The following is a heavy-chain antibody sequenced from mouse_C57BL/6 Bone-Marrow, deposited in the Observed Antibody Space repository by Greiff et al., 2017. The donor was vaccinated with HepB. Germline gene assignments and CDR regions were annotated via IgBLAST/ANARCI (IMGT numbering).Heavy chain of an antibody. Sequence: QVQLQQPGAELVRPGSSVKLSCKASGYTFTSYWMHWVKQRPIQGLEWIGNIDPSDSETHYNQKFKDKATLTVDKSSSTAYMQLSSLTSEDSAVYYCARYSNPAYFDYWGQGTTLTVSS. CDR3: ARYSNPAYFDY. D-gene: IGHD2-5*01. J-gene: IGHJ2*01. CDR1: GYTFTSYW. CDR2: IDPSDSET. V-gene: IGHV1-52*01.